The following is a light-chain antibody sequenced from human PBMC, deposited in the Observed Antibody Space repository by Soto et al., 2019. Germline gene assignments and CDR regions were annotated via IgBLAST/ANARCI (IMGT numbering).Light chain of an antibody. CDR1: SSDVGGYNY. CDR3: SSYTSRSTLMV. V-gene: IGLV2-14*01. Sequence: QSALTQPASVSGSPGQSITISCTGTSSDVGGYNYVSWYQQHPGKAPKLMIYDVSNRPSGVSNRFSGSKSGNTASLTIFGLQAEDEADYYCSSYTSRSTLMVFGGGTKLTVL. CDR2: DVS. J-gene: IGLJ2*01.